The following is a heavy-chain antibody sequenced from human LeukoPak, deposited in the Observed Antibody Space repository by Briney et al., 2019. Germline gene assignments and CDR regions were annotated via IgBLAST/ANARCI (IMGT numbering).Heavy chain of an antibody. Sequence: PGGSLRLSCAASGFTFSSYAMSWVRQAPGKGLEWVSAISCSGGSTYYADSVKGRFTISRDNSKNTLFLQMNSLRADDTAVYYCAKEPRENSGYYVSGWFDPWGQGTLVTVSS. CDR1: GFTFSSYA. J-gene: IGHJ5*02. D-gene: IGHD5-12*01. CDR3: AKEPRENSGYYVSGWFDP. V-gene: IGHV3-23*01. CDR2: ISCSGGST.